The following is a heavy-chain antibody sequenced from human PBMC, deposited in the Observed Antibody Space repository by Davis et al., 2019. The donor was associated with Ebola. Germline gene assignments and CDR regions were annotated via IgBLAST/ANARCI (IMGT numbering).Heavy chain of an antibody. CDR2: ISYDGSNK. V-gene: IGHV3-30*03. CDR1: GFTFSSYG. J-gene: IGHJ3*02. CDR3: ARLDTYDSSGYYHPFAFDI. Sequence: GGSLRLSCAASGFTFSSYGMHWVRQAPGKGLEWVAVISYDGSNKYYADSVKGRFTISRDNSKNTLYLQMNSLRAEDTAVYYCARLDTYDSSGYYHPFAFDIWGQGTMVTVSS. D-gene: IGHD3-22*01.